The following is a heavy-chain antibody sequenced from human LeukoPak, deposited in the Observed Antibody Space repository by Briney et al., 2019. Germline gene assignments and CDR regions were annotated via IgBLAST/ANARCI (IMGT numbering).Heavy chain of an antibody. Sequence: GGSLRLSCAASGFTVSSNYMSWVRQAPGKGLEWVSIIYSGGSTFYADSVKGRFTISRDNSKNTLYLKMNSLRAEDTAVYYCARALVDTAMVTSRSGGGLDYWGQGTLVTVSS. V-gene: IGHV3-53*01. CDR1: GFTVSSNY. CDR3: ARALVDTAMVTSRSGGGLDY. J-gene: IGHJ4*02. D-gene: IGHD5-18*01. CDR2: IYSGGST.